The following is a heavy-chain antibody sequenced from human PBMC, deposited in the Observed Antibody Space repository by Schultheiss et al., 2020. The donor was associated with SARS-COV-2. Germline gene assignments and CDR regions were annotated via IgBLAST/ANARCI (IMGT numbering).Heavy chain of an antibody. CDR3: ARDGDFWSGYTPDY. J-gene: IGHJ4*02. Sequence: GGSLRLSCAASGFTFSSYGMHWVRQAPGKGLEWVANIKEDGGEKYYVDSVKGRFTISRDNAKNSLYLQMNSLRAEDTAVYYCARDGDFWSGYTPDYWGQGTLVTVSS. CDR2: IKEDGGEK. CDR1: GFTFSSYG. V-gene: IGHV3-7*01. D-gene: IGHD3-3*01.